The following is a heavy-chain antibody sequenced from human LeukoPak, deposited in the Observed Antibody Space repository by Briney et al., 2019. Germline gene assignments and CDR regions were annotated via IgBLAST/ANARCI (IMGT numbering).Heavy chain of an antibody. CDR1: GYTFTNYG. J-gene: IGHJ5*02. CDR3: ARVECSSTSCYNVWFDP. D-gene: IGHD2-2*02. V-gene: IGHV1-18*01. CDR2: ISPYNGNT. Sequence: ASVKVSCKASGYTFTNYGISWLRQAPGQGPEWMGWISPYNGNTNYAQKPQGRVTMTTDTSTSTAYMELRSLRSDDTAVYYCARVECSSTSCYNVWFDPWGQGTLVTVSS.